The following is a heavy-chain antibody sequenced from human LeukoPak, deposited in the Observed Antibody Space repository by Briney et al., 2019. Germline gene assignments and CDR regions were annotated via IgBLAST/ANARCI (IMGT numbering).Heavy chain of an antibody. CDR1: GGSISSGGYS. CDR2: IYHSGST. Sequence: SETLSLTCAVSGGSISSGGYSWSWIRQPPGKGLEWIGYIYHSGSTYYNPSLKSRVTISVDRSKNQFSLKLSSVTAADTAVHYCARGAVRGVIDYWGQGTLVTVSS. J-gene: IGHJ4*02. CDR3: ARGAVRGVIDY. V-gene: IGHV4-30-2*01. D-gene: IGHD3-10*01.